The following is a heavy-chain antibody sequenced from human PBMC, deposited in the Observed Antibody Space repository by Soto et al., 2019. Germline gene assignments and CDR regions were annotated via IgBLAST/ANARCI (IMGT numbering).Heavy chain of an antibody. J-gene: IGHJ4*02. CDR2: TIPMFGTP. CDR1: GDAFTNYI. CDR3: AGGRDQPPVGLYFDS. Sequence: QVQLVQSGAEVKKPGSSGKGSCKASGDAFTNYIFDWVRQAPGQGLEWMGGTIPMFGTPKYAQTFQERVTISADVSTGTAYLELTSMRFDDTSVYYGAGGRDQPPVGLYFDSWGEGTRVTVSS. D-gene: IGHD1-26*01. V-gene: IGHV1-69*01.